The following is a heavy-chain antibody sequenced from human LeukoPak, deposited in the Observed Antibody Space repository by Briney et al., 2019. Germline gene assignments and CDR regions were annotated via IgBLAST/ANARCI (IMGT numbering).Heavy chain of an antibody. CDR3: ARDRGDYYDSSGYLIDAFDI. V-gene: IGHV4-59*01. CDR1: GGSISSYY. Sequence: SETLSLTCTVSGGSISSYYWSWIRQPPGKGLEWIGYIYYSGSTNYNPSLKSRVTISVDTSKNQFSLKLSSATAADTAVYYCARDRGDYYDSSGYLIDAFDIWGQGTMVTVSS. D-gene: IGHD3-22*01. CDR2: IYYSGST. J-gene: IGHJ3*02.